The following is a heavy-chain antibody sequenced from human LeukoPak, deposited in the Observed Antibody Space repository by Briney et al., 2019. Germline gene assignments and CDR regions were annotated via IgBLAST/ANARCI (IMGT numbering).Heavy chain of an antibody. CDR2: INPDNGVT. CDR1: GYTFTGYY. CDR3: ARDLRYSSGWSASGMDV. Sequence: GASVKVSCKASGYTFTGYYIHWVRQAPGQGLEWMEWINPDNGVTNYAQKFQGRVTITRDTSISTAYMELSRLRSDDTAVYHCARDLRYSSGWSASGMDVWGKGTTVTISS. V-gene: IGHV1-2*02. D-gene: IGHD6-19*01. J-gene: IGHJ6*03.